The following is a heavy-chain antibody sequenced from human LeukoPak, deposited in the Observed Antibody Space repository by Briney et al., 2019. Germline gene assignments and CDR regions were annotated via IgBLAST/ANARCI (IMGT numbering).Heavy chain of an antibody. Sequence: GGSLRLSCAASGFTFSKTWMSWVRQTPGKGLEWVANIKEDGSAEYYVDSVKGRFTISRDNARNSLYLQMNSLRAEDTAIYYCAKDDDGYYWGQGILVTVSS. D-gene: IGHD3-3*01. CDR3: AKDDDGYY. CDR1: GFTFSKTW. J-gene: IGHJ4*02. V-gene: IGHV3-7*04. CDR2: IKEDGSAE.